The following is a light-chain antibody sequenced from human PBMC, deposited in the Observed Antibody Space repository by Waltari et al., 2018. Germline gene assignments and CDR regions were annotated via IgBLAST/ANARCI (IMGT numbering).Light chain of an antibody. CDR1: SSNIGDNP. Sequence: QSVLPQPPSVSEAPRQRVTIPCSGSSSNIGDNPVNWYQQLPGKAPKPLIYYDDLLPSGVSDRFSGSKSGTSASLAISGLQSEDEADYYCAAWDDSLNGWVFGGGTKLTVL. CDR3: AAWDDSLNGWV. V-gene: IGLV1-36*01. J-gene: IGLJ3*02. CDR2: YDD.